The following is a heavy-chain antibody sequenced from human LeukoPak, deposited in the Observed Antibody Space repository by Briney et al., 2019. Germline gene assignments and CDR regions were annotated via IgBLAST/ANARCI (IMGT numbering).Heavy chain of an antibody. Sequence: SETLSLTCTVSGGSISSYYWSWIRQPPGKGLEWIGYIYYSGSTNYNPSLKSRVTISVDTSKNQFSLKLSSVTAADTAVYYCAREVVAAKGSWFDPWGQGTLVTVSS. V-gene: IGHV4-59*01. CDR1: GGSISSYY. CDR3: AREVVAAKGSWFDP. J-gene: IGHJ5*02. D-gene: IGHD2-15*01. CDR2: IYYSGST.